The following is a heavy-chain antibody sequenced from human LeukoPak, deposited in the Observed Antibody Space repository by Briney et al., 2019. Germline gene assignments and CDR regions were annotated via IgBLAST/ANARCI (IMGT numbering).Heavy chain of an antibody. CDR1: GITLSNYG. CDR3: AKRGVVIRAVLVVGFHKEAYYFYS. CDR2: ISDRGGST. V-gene: IGHV3-23*01. D-gene: IGHD2-15*01. J-gene: IGHJ4*02. Sequence: GGSLRLSCVVSGITLSNYGMSWVRQAPGKGLEWVAGISDRGGSTNYADSVKGRFTISRDNPKNTLYLQMNSLRSEDTAVYFCAKRGVVIRAVLVVGFHKEAYYFYSWGQGALVSVSS.